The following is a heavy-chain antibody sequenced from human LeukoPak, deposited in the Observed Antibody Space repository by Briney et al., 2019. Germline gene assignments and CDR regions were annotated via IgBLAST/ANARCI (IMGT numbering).Heavy chain of an antibody. Sequence: GESLQISCKGSGYSFTSYWIGWVRQMPGKGLEWMGIIYPGDSDTRYSPSFQGQVTISADKSISAAYLQWSSLKASDTAMYYCAGLRGPIRISIRRIFDSWGQGTLVTVSS. V-gene: IGHV5-51*01. J-gene: IGHJ4*02. CDR1: GYSFTSYW. D-gene: IGHD1-14*01. CDR2: IYPGDSDT. CDR3: AGLRGPIRISIRRIFDS.